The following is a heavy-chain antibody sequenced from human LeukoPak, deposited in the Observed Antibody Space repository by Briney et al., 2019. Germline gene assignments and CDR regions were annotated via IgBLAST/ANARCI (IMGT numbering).Heavy chain of an antibody. CDR2: FSRSGPDT. D-gene: IGHD6-13*01. J-gene: IGHJ4*02. CDR1: GFTFGSSA. V-gene: IGHV3-23*01. CDR3: AKGSLGSWYYFDY. Sequence: GGSLRLSCAASGFTFGSSAMSWVRQAPGKGPEWVSTFSRSGPDTYYADSVKGRFTIFRDNSKNTLYLQMNSLRAEDTAVYYCAKGSLGSWYYFDYWGQGTLVTVSP.